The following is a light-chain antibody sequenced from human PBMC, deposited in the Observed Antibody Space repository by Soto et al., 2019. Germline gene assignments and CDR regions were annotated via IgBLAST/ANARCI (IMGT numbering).Light chain of an antibody. CDR1: QSVSSSY. CDR2: DTS. J-gene: IGKJ4*01. V-gene: IGKV3-20*01. CDR3: QQYGSSPVT. Sequence: EIVLTQSPGTLSLSPGERATLSCKASQSVSSSYLAWYQQRPGQAPRLLIYDTSGRATGVPDRFSGSGSGTDFTLTLSRLEPEDFGLYYCQQYGSSPVTFGGGTKVEI.